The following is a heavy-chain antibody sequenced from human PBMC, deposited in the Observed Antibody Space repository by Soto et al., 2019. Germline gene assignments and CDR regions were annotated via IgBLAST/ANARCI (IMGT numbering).Heavy chain of an antibody. CDR2: VTGSGGST. CDR3: TKQSGGHNYVDYYFDY. J-gene: IGHJ4*02. CDR1: GFTFSSYA. Sequence: GGSLRLSCAASGFTFSSYAMSWVRQAPGKGLEWVSVVTGSGGSTYYADSVKGRFSISRDNSKNTLDLQMNSLRAEDTAVYYCTKQSGGHNYVDYYFDYWGQGTLVTVSS. V-gene: IGHV3-23*01. D-gene: IGHD5-18*01.